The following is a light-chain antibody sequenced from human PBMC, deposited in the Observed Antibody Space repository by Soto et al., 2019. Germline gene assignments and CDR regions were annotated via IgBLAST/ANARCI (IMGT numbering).Light chain of an antibody. J-gene: IGKJ4*01. CDR3: QEGTYWPA. Sequence: PGEKATLSCRASQSVSGSLGWYQQKPGQAPRLILYDASVRATGIPARFSGSGSGTDFTLTISSLEPEDFAVYYCQEGTYWPAFGGGTKVEIK. V-gene: IGKV3-11*01. CDR1: QSVSGS. CDR2: DAS.